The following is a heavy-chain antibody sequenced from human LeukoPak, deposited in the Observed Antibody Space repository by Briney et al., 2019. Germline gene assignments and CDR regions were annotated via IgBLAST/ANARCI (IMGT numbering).Heavy chain of an antibody. CDR2: INSDSGDI. D-gene: IGHD6-19*01. CDR1: GFTFSNFA. J-gene: IGHJ4*02. Sequence: PGGSLRLSCAASGFTFSNFAMIWVRQAPGKGLEWVSVINSDSGDIHYADSVKGRFTISRDNSKNTLYLQMNSLRAEDTAVYYCARAEEQWLARIYYFDYWGQGTLVTVSS. V-gene: IGHV3-23*01. CDR3: ARAEEQWLARIYYFDY.